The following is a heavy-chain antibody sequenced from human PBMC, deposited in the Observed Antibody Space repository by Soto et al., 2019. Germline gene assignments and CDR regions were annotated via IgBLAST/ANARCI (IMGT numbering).Heavy chain of an antibody. CDR1: GYTFTSYG. J-gene: IGHJ5*02. V-gene: IGHV1-18*01. CDR3: ARVVVAAATNNWFDP. D-gene: IGHD2-2*01. Sequence: ASVKVSCKASGYTFTSYGISWVRQAPGQGLEWMGWISANNGNTNYAQKLQGRVTMTTDTSTSTVYMELRSLRSDDTAVYYCARVVVAAATNNWFDPWGQGTLVTVSS. CDR2: ISANNGNT.